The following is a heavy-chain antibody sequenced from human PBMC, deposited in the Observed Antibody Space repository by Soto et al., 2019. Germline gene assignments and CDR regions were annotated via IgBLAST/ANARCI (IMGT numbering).Heavy chain of an antibody. CDR1: GYTFTSYG. V-gene: IGHV1-18*01. J-gene: IGHJ4*02. CDR2: VNAYNGNT. CDR3: AREAVSGRTGFDY. Sequence: QVQLVQSGAEVKKPGASVKVSCKASGYTFTSYGISWVRQAPGQGLEWMGWVNAYNGNTNYAQKFQGRVTMTTDTSTSTAYIELRSLRSDDKAVYFCAREAVSGRTGFDYWGQGTLVTVSS. D-gene: IGHD6-19*01.